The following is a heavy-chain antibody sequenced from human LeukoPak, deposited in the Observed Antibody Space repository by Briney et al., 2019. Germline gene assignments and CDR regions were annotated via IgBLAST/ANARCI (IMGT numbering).Heavy chain of an antibody. J-gene: IGHJ4*02. CDR2: INPNSGGT. V-gene: IGHV1-2*02. CDR3: ARSMIVVTDYFDY. Sequence: ASVKVSCKASGYTFTGYYMHWVRQAPGQGLEWMGWINPNSGGTNYAQKFQGRVTMTRDTSISTAYMELGRLRSDDTAVYYCARSMIVVTDYFDYWGQGTLVSVSS. CDR1: GYTFTGYY. D-gene: IGHD3-22*01.